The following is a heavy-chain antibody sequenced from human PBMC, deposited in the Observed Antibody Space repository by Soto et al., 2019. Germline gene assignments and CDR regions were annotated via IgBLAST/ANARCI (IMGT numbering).Heavy chain of an antibody. V-gene: IGHV3-23*01. Sequence: EVQLLESGGGLVQPGGSLRLSCAASGFTFSSHGMSWVRQAPGKGLEWVSSISGSGGSTYYADSVKGLFTISRDNSKNTLYLQMNSLRVEDTAVYYCAKAAYYYGSGSYFPFDYWGQGTLVTVSS. CDR2: ISGSGGST. CDR3: AKAAYYYGSGSYFPFDY. J-gene: IGHJ4*02. CDR1: GFTFSSHG. D-gene: IGHD3-10*01.